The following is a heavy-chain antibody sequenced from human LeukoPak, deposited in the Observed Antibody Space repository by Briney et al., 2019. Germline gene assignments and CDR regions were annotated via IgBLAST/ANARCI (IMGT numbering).Heavy chain of an antibody. D-gene: IGHD3/OR15-3a*01. Sequence: PSETLSLTCTVSGGSISSYYRSWIRQPPGKGLEWIGYIYYSGSTNYNPSLKSRVTISVDTSKNQFSLKLSSVTAADTAVYYCARDRGTGYMGEAFDIWGQRTMVTVSS. J-gene: IGHJ3*02. CDR3: ARDRGTGYMGEAFDI. V-gene: IGHV4-59*01. CDR1: GGSISSYY. CDR2: IYYSGST.